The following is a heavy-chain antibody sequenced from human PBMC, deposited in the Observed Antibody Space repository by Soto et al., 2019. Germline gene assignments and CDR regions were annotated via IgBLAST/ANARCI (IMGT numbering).Heavy chain of an antibody. V-gene: IGHV1-3*01. Sequence: ASVKVSWKASGYTFTSYAMHWVRQAPGQRLEWMGWINAGNGNTKYSQKFQGRVTITRDTSASTAYMELSSLRSEDTAMYYCARDRSSSWYSYYYGMDVWGQGTTVTVSS. CDR3: ARDRSSSWYSYYYGMDV. D-gene: IGHD6-13*01. J-gene: IGHJ6*02. CDR1: GYTFTSYA. CDR2: INAGNGNT.